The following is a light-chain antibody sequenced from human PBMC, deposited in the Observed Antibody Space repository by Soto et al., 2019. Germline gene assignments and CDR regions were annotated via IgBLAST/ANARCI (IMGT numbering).Light chain of an antibody. CDR1: SSDVGGYNF. Sequence: QSALTQPASVSGSPGQSITISCTGTSSDVGGYNFVSWYQQHPGTAPKLMIYDVSNRPSGVSNRFSGSKSGNTASLTISGLQPADEADYYCSSYTSSLTVVFGGGTKLTVL. CDR2: DVS. CDR3: SSYTSSLTVV. J-gene: IGLJ2*01. V-gene: IGLV2-14*01.